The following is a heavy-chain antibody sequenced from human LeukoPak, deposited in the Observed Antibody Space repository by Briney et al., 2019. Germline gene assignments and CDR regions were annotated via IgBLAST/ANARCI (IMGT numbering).Heavy chain of an antibody. V-gene: IGHV4-59*01. CDR1: GGSISSYY. CDR2: IYYSGST. CDR3: ARGDSSPGDMDV. J-gene: IGHJ6*03. D-gene: IGHD6-13*01. Sequence: PSETLSLTCTVSGGSISSYYWSWIRQPPGKGLEWIGYIYYSGSTNYNPSLKSRVTISVDTSKNQFSLRLSSVTAADTAVYYCARGDSSPGDMDVWGKGTTVTVSS.